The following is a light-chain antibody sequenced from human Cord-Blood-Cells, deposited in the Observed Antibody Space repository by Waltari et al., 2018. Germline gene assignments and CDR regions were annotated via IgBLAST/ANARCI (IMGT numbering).Light chain of an antibody. CDR3: YSTDSSGNHYV. V-gene: IGLV3-10*01. CDR1: ALPKKY. Sequence: SYELKQPPSVSVSPGQTARITCSGDALPKKYAYWYQQKSGQAPVLVIYEDSKRPSGIPERFSGSSSGTMATLTISGAQVEDEADYYCYSTDSSGNHYVFGTGTKVTVL. CDR2: EDS. J-gene: IGLJ1*01.